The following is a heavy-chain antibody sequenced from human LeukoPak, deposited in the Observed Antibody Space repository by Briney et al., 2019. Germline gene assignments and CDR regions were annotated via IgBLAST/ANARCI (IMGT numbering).Heavy chain of an antibody. CDR3: ARAEDGDYAWFDP. D-gene: IGHD4-17*01. J-gene: IGHJ5*02. CDR2: IYYSGST. V-gene: IGHV4-59*01. CDR1: GGSISSYY. Sequence: ASETLSLTCTVSGGSISSYYWSWIRQPPGKGLEWIGYIYYSGSTNYNPSLKSRVTISVDTSKNQFSLKLSSVTAADTAVYYCARAEDGDYAWFDPWGQGTLVTVSS.